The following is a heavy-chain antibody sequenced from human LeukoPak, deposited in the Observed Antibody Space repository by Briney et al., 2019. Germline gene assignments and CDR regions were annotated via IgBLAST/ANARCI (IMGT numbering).Heavy chain of an antibody. CDR3: ARDEGSQGLPY. J-gene: IGHJ4*02. D-gene: IGHD3-16*01. Sequence: GGSLRLSCAASGFTFSSYSMNWVRQAPGKGLEWVSYIRSSSSTIYYADSVKGRFTISRDNAKNSLYLQMNSLRAEDTAVYYCARDEGSQGLPYWGQGTLVTVSS. CDR1: GFTFSSYS. CDR2: IRSSSSTI. V-gene: IGHV3-48*04.